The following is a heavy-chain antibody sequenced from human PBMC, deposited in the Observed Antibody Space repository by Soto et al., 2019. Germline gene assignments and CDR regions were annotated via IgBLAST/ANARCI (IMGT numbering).Heavy chain of an antibody. CDR3: AKASDGYFDGQVL. Sequence: EIQLLASGGKLVRPWGSLSLSCEASGFTFKKYAMSWVRQAPGAGLQWVSSSSAGRGGIYYADSVKGRFTISRDNSRTTLDPQMYSLRVDGTDLYYCAKASDGYFDGQVLGGQGTLVAVSS. V-gene: IGHV3-23*01. CDR2: SSAGRGGI. CDR1: GFTFKKYA. D-gene: IGHD3-9*01. J-gene: IGHJ4*02.